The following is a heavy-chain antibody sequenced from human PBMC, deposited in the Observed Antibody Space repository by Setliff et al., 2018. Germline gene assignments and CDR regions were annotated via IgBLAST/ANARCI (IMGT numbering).Heavy chain of an antibody. CDR1: GYTFNSHY. CDR3: ARVAAAGPSILYMDV. Sequence: ASVKVSCKASGYTFNSHYMHWVRQAPGQGLEWMGWISAYNGNTNYAQKLQGRVTMTTDTSTSTAYMELRSLRSDDTAVYYCARVAAAGPSILYMDVWGKGTTVTVSS. V-gene: IGHV1-18*04. D-gene: IGHD6-13*01. CDR2: ISAYNGNT. J-gene: IGHJ6*03.